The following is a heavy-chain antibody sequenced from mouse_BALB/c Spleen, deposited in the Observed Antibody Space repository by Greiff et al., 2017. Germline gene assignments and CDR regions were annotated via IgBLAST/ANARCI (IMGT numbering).Heavy chain of an antibody. CDR3: ARGLVKGAMDY. CDR2: ISSGGST. V-gene: IGHV5-6-5*01. D-gene: IGHD2-10*02. CDR1: GFTFSSYA. J-gene: IGHJ4*01. Sequence: EVQLVESGGGLVKPGGSLKLSCAASGFTFSSYAMSWVRQTPEKRLEWVASISSGGSTYYPDSVKGRFTISRDNARNILYLQMSSLRSEDTAMYYCARGLVKGAMDYWGQGTSVTVSS.